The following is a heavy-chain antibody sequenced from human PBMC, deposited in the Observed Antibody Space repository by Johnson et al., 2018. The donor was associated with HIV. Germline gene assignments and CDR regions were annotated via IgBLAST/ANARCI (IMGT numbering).Heavy chain of an antibody. J-gene: IGHJ3*02. CDR1: GFSFSIYW. Sequence: VQLVESGGGLAQPGGSLRLSCAASGFSFSIYWLTWVRQAPGKGLEWVANINQDGSEMYYVDSVKGRFTISRDNANNSLYVQMNSLRAEDTAVYYCARGRGALDIWGQGTIVTVSS. D-gene: IGHD3-16*01. V-gene: IGHV3-7*04. CDR3: ARGRGALDI. CDR2: INQDGSEM.